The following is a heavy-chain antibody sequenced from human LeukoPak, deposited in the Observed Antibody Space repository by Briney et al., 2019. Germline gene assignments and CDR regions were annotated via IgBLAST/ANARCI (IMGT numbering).Heavy chain of an antibody. CDR2: MNLNSGNT. CDR3: ARPHCSSTDCHPPEWFDP. V-gene: IGHV1-8*01. J-gene: IGHJ5*02. Sequence: GASVKVSCKTSGYTFTNYDITWVRPATGQGLEWMGWMNLNSGNTGYAQKFQGRVTMTRNTSISTAYMELSSLRSEDTAVYYCARPHCSSTDCHPPEWFDPWGQGTLVTVSS. CDR1: GYTFTNYD. D-gene: IGHD2-2*01.